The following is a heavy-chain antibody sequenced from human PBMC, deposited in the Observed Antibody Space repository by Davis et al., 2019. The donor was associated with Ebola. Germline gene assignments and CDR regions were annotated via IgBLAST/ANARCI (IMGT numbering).Heavy chain of an antibody. V-gene: IGHV1-46*01. CDR3: ARDLEGLYYYDSSGYYDY. CDR2: INPSGGST. CDR1: GYTFTSYY. J-gene: IGHJ4*02. D-gene: IGHD3-22*01. Sequence: ASVKVSCKASGYTFTSYYMHWVRQAPGQGLEWMGIINPSGGSTSYAQKFQGRVTMTRDTSTSTVYMELSSLRSEDTAVYYCARDLEGLYYYDSSGYYDYWGQGTLVTVSS.